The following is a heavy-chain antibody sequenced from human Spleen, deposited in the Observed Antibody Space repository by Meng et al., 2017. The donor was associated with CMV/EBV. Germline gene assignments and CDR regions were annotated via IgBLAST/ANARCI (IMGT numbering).Heavy chain of an antibody. CDR3: ATLTVRAWGFLGAAVHFDS. J-gene: IGHJ4*02. V-gene: IGHV3-30*04. CDR1: GFTFSSYT. D-gene: IGHD3-16*01. CDR2: ISFDGISR. Sequence: GESLKISCAASGFTFSSYTMHWVRQAPGKGLEWVAIISFDGISRTYADSVKGRFTISRDNSENSLSLRMNSLRPEDTAVYYCATLTVRAWGFLGAAVHFDSWGPGTLVTVSS.